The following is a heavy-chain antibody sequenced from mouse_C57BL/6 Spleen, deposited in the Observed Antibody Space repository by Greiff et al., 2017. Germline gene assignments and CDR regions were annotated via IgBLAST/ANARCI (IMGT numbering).Heavy chain of an antibody. CDR1: GYTFTSYW. J-gene: IGHJ1*03. CDR3: ARGHYYGSSDDWYFDG. V-gene: IGHV1-64*01. CDR2: IHPNSGST. D-gene: IGHD1-1*01. Sequence: VQLQQPGAELVKPGASVKLSCKASGYTFTSYWMHWVKQRPGQGLEWIGMIHPNSGSTNYNEKFKSKATLTVDKSSSTAYMQLSSLTSEYSAVYYCARGHYYGSSDDWYFDGWGTGTTGTVSS.